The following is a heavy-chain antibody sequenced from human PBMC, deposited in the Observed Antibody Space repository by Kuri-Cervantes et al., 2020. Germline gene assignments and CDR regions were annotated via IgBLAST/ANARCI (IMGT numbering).Heavy chain of an antibody. CDR1: GFTFSSYG. Sequence: GGSLRLSCAASGFTFSSYGMHWVRQAPGKGLEWVAVISYDGSNKYYADSVEGRFTISRDNSKNTLYLQMNSLRAEDTAVYYCAREGLRYYYDQMPFDYWGQGTLVTVSS. V-gene: IGHV3-30*03. CDR3: AREGLRYYYDQMPFDY. J-gene: IGHJ4*02. D-gene: IGHD3-22*01. CDR2: ISYDGSNK.